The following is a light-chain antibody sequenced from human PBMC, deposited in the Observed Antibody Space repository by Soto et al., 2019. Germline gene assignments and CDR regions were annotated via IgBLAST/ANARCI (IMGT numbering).Light chain of an antibody. V-gene: IGKV3-11*01. CDR3: QQRRNLPLS. J-gene: IGKJ4*01. Sequence: EIVLTQSPATLSLSPGERATLSCRASQSVDSYLTWYQQKPGQAPRLLIYDVSKRATGIPVRFSGSGSGTDFTLTISSLELDDVAVYYCQQRRNLPLSFGGGTKVEIK. CDR1: QSVDSY. CDR2: DVS.